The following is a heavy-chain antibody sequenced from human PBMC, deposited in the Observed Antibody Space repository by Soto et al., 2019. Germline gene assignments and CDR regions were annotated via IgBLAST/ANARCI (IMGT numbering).Heavy chain of an antibody. D-gene: IGHD3-10*01. J-gene: IGHJ4*02. V-gene: IGHV3-23*01. CDR3: AKMLTMVRGVTGLRDFDF. CDR2: ISGPGSTI. CDR1: GFSFSNYA. Sequence: EVQLLEAGGNLIQPGGSLRLSCAASGFSFSNYAMSWVRQAPGQGLEWLSAISGPGSTIYYADSVKGRFTISRDNSKNTLYLQMTSLTGEDTAVYYCAKMLTMVRGVTGLRDFDFWGQGTLGTVSS.